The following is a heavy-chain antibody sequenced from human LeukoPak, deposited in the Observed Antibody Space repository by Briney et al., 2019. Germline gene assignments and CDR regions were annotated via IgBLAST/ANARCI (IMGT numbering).Heavy chain of an antibody. CDR3: ARPYSGDYAFDI. CDR1: GGSISGYY. V-gene: IGHV4-4*07. J-gene: IGHJ3*02. Sequence: SETLSLTCTVSGGSISGYYWSWIRQPAGKGLEWIGRMYPSGSTKYNPSLKSRVTMPVDTSKNQFSLKLSSVTAADTAVYYCARPYSGDYAFDIWGQGTLVTVSS. CDR2: MYPSGST. D-gene: IGHD4-17*01.